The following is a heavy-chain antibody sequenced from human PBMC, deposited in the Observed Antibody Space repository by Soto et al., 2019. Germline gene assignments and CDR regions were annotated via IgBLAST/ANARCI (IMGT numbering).Heavy chain of an antibody. CDR2: VYHSGST. V-gene: IGHV4-59*01. D-gene: IGHD3-22*01. J-gene: IGHJ4*02. CDR3: TSSYSTSSGYYDSSGSRPFDY. Sequence: SETLSLTCSVSGCSMRNYYWNWIRQPPGRGLEWIGYVYHSGSTNYNPSLKSRVSMSVDVSRNHFSLTLHSVTAADTAVYFCTSSYSTSSGYYDSSGSRPFDYWGQGTLVTVSS. CDR1: GCSMRNYY.